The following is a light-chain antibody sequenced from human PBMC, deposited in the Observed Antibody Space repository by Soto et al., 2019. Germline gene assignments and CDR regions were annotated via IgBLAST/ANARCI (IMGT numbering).Light chain of an antibody. CDR2: AAS. CDR3: QQSYSALRT. V-gene: IGKV1-39*01. CDR1: QTIGYY. Sequence: DIQLTQSPSSLSASVGDGVTITCRASQTIGYYLNWYQQKAGKAPKLLIFAASSLRTGVQSRFSGSGSGTDFTLTINSLHPEDFATYFCQQSYSALRTFGQGTKVEIK. J-gene: IGKJ1*01.